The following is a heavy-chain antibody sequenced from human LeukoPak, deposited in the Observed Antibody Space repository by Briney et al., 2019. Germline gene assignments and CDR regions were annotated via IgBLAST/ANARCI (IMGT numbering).Heavy chain of an antibody. Sequence: GGSLRLSCAASGFIFSDYYMTWLRQAPGKGLEWVSYISSSGSTIYSADSVKGQFTISRDNANNSLYLQMNSLKAEDTALYYCAKGKRIYNNWGQGTLVTVSS. CDR2: ISSSGSTI. V-gene: IGHV3-11*01. J-gene: IGHJ4*02. CDR1: GFIFSDYY. D-gene: IGHD1-1*01. CDR3: AKGKRIYNN.